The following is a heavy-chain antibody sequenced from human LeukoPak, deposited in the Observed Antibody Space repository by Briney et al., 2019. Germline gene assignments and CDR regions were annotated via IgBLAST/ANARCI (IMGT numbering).Heavy chain of an antibody. D-gene: IGHD3-9*01. Sequence: ASVKVSCKASGGTFSSYAISWVRQAPGQGLEWMGWISAYNGNTNYAQKLQGRVTMTTDTSTSTAYMELRSLRSDDTAVYYCARVKVYDILTGYSTVNYYYYGMDVWGQGTTVTVSS. V-gene: IGHV1-18*01. CDR1: GGTFSSYA. CDR3: ARVKVYDILTGYSTVNYYYYGMDV. J-gene: IGHJ6*02. CDR2: ISAYNGNT.